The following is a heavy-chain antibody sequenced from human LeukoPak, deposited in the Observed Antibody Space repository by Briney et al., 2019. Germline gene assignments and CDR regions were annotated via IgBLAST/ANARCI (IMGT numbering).Heavy chain of an antibody. D-gene: IGHD3-10*01. V-gene: IGHV3-48*04. J-gene: IGHJ3*02. CDR1: GFTFSTNS. Sequence: GGSLRLSCAASGFTFSTNSMNWVRRAPGEGLEWVSYISSSSSTIYYANSVKGRFTISRDNAKNSLYLQMNSLRAEDTAVYYCAKDRTRGNAANDAFDIWGQGTMVTVSP. CDR2: ISSSSSTI. CDR3: AKDRTRGNAANDAFDI.